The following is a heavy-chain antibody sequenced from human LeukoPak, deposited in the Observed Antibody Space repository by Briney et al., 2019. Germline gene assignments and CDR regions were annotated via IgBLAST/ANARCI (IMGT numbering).Heavy chain of an antibody. Sequence: GGSLRLSCAASGFTFSSYAMSWVRQAPGKGLEWVSAISGSGGSTYYADSVKGRFTISRDNSKNTLYLQMNSLRAEDTAVYYCAKRMRGSSWYGVDYWGQGTLVTVSS. CDR3: AKRMRGSSWYGVDY. CDR1: GFTFSSYA. CDR2: ISGSGGST. J-gene: IGHJ4*02. D-gene: IGHD6-13*01. V-gene: IGHV3-23*01.